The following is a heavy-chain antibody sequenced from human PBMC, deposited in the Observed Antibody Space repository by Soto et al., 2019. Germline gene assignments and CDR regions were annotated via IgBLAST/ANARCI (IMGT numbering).Heavy chain of an antibody. CDR1: GFTFSNYN. CDR2: ISSSSSYI. J-gene: IGHJ4*02. CDR3: ARHSRIDGGFEY. V-gene: IGHV3-21*01. Sequence: GGSLRLSCAASGFTFSNYNMNWVRQAPGKGLEWVSSISSSSSYIYYADSVKGRFTISRDNAKNSLYLQMNSLRAEDTAVYYCARHSRIDGGFEYWGQGTPVTVSS. D-gene: IGHD2-15*01.